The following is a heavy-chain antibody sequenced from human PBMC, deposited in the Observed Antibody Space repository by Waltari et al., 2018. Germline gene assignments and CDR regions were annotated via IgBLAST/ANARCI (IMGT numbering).Heavy chain of an antibody. J-gene: IGHJ4*02. D-gene: IGHD6-19*01. Sequence: QVQLQQWGAGLLKPSETLSLTCAVFGGSFSGYYWSWIRQPPGKGLEWLGEINHSGSTNYNPSLKSRVTISVDTSKNQFSLKLSSVTAADTAVYYCARGPRQWLVRPLDYWGQGTLVTVSS. CDR2: INHSGST. V-gene: IGHV4-34*01. CDR1: GGSFSGYY. CDR3: ARGPRQWLVRPLDY.